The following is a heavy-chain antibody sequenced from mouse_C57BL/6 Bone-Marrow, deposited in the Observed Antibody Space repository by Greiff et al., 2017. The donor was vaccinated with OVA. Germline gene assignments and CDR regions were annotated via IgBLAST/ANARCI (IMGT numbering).Heavy chain of an antibody. V-gene: IGHV5-12*01. J-gene: IGHJ4*01. CDR1: GFTFSDYY. Sequence: EVQLQESGGGLVQPGGSLKLSCAASGFTFSDYYMYWVRQTPEKRLEWVAYISNGGGSTYYPDTVKGRFTISRDNAKNTLYLQMSRLKSEDTAMYYCARRTGYGPYAMDYWGQGTSVTVSS. D-gene: IGHD3-2*02. CDR3: ARRTGYGPYAMDY. CDR2: ISNGGGST.